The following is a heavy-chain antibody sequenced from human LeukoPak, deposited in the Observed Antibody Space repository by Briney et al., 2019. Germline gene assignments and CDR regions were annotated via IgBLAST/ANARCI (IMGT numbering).Heavy chain of an antibody. CDR2: IIPIFGTA. D-gene: IGHD5-12*01. CDR1: GGTFSSYA. CDR3: ARGQRGYSGYDLNY. J-gene: IGHJ4*02. Sequence: SVKVSCKASGGTFSSYAISWVRQAPGQGLEWMGGIIPIFGTANYTQKFQGRVTITADESTSTAYMELSSLRSEDTAVYYCARGQRGYSGYDLNYWGQGTLVTVSS. V-gene: IGHV1-69*13.